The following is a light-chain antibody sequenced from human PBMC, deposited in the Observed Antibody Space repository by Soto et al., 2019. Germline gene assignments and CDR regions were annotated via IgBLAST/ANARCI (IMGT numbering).Light chain of an antibody. V-gene: IGKV3-11*01. CDR3: QQRSKWPRT. J-gene: IGKJ1*01. Sequence: ILLTQSPISLSLSQGQRATLPRRASQNISSYLIWYQQKPGQAPRLLMYDVSNRATGIPARFSGSGSGTDFTLTISSLEPEDLAVYYCQQRSKWPRTFGQGTKVDIK. CDR1: QNISSY. CDR2: DVS.